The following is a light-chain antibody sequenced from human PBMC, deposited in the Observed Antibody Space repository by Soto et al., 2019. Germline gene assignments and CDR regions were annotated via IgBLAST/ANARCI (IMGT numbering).Light chain of an antibody. Sequence: EIVLTQSPGTLPLSPGERATLSCRASQSVASNYLAWYQQKPSQAPRLLIYAASGRATGIPDRFSGSGSGTDFTLTISRLEPEDFAVYYCQQYGSAPWTFGQGTKVEIK. CDR1: QSVASNY. V-gene: IGKV3-20*01. CDR2: AAS. J-gene: IGKJ1*01. CDR3: QQYGSAPWT.